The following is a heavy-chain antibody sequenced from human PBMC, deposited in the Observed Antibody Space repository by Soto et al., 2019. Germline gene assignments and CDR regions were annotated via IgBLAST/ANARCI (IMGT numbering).Heavy chain of an antibody. CDR1: GGSFSGYY. Sequence: QVQLQQWGAGLLKPSETLSLTCAVYGGSFSGYYWSWIRQPPGKGLEWIGEINHSGSTNYNPSLKSRVTISVDTSKNQFSLKLSSVTAADTAVYYCAREDRVVVGSLDYWGQGTLVTVSS. D-gene: IGHD2-15*01. CDR2: INHSGST. CDR3: AREDRVVVGSLDY. V-gene: IGHV4-34*01. J-gene: IGHJ4*02.